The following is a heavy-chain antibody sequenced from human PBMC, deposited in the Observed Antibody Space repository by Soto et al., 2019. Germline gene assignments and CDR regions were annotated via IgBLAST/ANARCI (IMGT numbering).Heavy chain of an antibody. Sequence: GGSLRLSCAAPGFTFSSYGMHWVRQAPGKGLEWVAVISYDGSNKYYADSVKGRFTISRDNSKNTLYLQMNSLRAEDTAVYYCAKDHVITIFGVVISGFDYWGQGTLVTVSS. CDR1: GFTFSSYG. D-gene: IGHD3-3*01. V-gene: IGHV3-30*18. CDR3: AKDHVITIFGVVISGFDY. J-gene: IGHJ4*02. CDR2: ISYDGSNK.